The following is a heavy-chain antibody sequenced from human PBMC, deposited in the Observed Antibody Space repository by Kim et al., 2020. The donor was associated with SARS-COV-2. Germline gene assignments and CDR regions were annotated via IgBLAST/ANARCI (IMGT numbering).Heavy chain of an antibody. D-gene: IGHD3-16*01. CDR1: GFTFSAYD. J-gene: IGHJ3*02. CDR3: VIDRLGGAFDM. Sequence: GGSLRLSCATSGFTFSAYDMNWVRQAPGKGLEWVSFIIKSGTTIYYADSVEGRFTISRDNAKNLLFLQMNSLRDEDTGLYYWVIDRLGGAFDMWGQGTMVTVSS. V-gene: IGHV3-48*03. CDR2: IIKSGTTI.